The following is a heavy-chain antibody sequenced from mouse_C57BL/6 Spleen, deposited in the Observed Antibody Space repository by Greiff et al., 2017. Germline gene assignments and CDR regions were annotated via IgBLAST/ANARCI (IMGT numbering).Heavy chain of an antibody. V-gene: IGHV14-4*01. J-gene: IGHJ4*01. Sequence: VQLKESGAELVRPGASVKLSCTASGFNIKDDYMHWVKQRPEQGLEWIGWIDPGNGDTEYASKFQGKATITADTSSNTAYLQLSSLTSEDTAVYYCTTRSGGAMDYWGQGTSVTVSS. CDR1: GFNIKDDY. CDR3: TTRSGGAMDY. CDR2: IDPGNGDT.